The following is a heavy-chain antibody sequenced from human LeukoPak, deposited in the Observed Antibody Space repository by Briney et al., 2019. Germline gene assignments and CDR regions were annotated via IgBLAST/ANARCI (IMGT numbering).Heavy chain of an antibody. Sequence: GGSLRLSCAASGFTFSSYSMNWVRQAPGKGLEWVSSISSSSSYIYYADSVKGRFTISRDNAKNSLYLQMNSLRAEDTAVYYCARDRGGYCSSTSCYTYWFDPWGQGTLVTVSS. CDR2: ISSSSSYI. D-gene: IGHD2-2*02. CDR3: ARDRGGYCSSTSCYTYWFDP. J-gene: IGHJ5*02. V-gene: IGHV3-21*01. CDR1: GFTFSSYS.